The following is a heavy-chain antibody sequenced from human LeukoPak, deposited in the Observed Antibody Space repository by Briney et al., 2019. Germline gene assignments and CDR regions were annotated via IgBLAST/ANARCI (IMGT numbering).Heavy chain of an antibody. CDR1: GFTVSSNS. J-gene: IGHJ4*02. CDR3: TRGAGWLIDY. Sequence: GSLRLSCAASGFTVSSNSMSWVRQAPGKGLEWIGYFHNSGTSTYNPSLKSRVTISADTSKNQFSLKLNSLTTADTAVYYCTRGAGWLIDYWGQGILVTVSS. V-gene: IGHV4-59*02. CDR2: FHNSGTS. D-gene: IGHD3-16*01.